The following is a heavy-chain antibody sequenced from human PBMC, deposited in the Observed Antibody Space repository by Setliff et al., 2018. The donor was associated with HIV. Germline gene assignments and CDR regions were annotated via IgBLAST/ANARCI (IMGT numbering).Heavy chain of an antibody. CDR2: IYWDDDK. V-gene: IGHV2-5*02. CDR3: AQIRADSYGYGALGF. Sequence: SGPTLVNPTQTLTLTCTVSGFSLSTSGVGVGWIRQFPGKALEWLALIYWDDDKRYSPSLKTRLTISKDTSKNQVVLTMTNMDPVDTATYYCAQIRADSYGYGALGFWGQGTLVTVSS. CDR1: GFSLSTSGVG. J-gene: IGHJ4*02. D-gene: IGHD5-18*01.